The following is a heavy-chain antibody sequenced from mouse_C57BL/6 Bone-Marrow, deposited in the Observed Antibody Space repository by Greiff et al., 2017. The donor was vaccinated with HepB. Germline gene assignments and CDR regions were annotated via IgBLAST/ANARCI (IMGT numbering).Heavy chain of an antibody. CDR1: GFTFSSYT. V-gene: IGHV5-9*01. CDR3: ARQDYYGSSYDY. D-gene: IGHD1-1*01. CDR2: ISGGGGNT. Sequence: EVQRVESGGGLVKPGGSLKLSCAASGFTFSSYTMSWVRQTPEKRLEWVATISGGGGNTYYPDSVKGRFTISRDNAKNTLYLQMSSLRSEGTALYYCARQDYYGSSYDYWGQGTTLTVSS. J-gene: IGHJ2*01.